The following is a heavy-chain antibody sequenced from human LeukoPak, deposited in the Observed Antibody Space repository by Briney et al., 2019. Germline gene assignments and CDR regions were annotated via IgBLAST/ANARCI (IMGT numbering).Heavy chain of an antibody. Sequence: ASVKVSCKASGYTFTGYYMHWVRQAPGQGLEWMGWINPNSGGTNYAQKFQGRVTMTRDTSISTAYVELSRLRSDDTAVYYCAREVTKYYDSSGYSEANFDYWGQGTLVTVSS. CDR2: INPNSGGT. V-gene: IGHV1-2*02. CDR3: AREVTKYYDSSGYSEANFDY. CDR1: GYTFTGYY. D-gene: IGHD3-22*01. J-gene: IGHJ4*02.